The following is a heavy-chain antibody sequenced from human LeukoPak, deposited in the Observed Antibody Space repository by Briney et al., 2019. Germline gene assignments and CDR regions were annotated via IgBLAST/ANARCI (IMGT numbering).Heavy chain of an antibody. D-gene: IGHD1-26*01. CDR2: INWNGGGT. V-gene: IGHV3-9*01. CDR1: VFTFKDYG. CDR3: AKHMRATNTYSFFGLDV. Sequence: GGSLRLSCAATVFTFKDYGLHWVRQPPGEGLEWVSSINWNGGGTDYADSVKGRFTISRDNAKNSLYLQLSSLRPEDTALYYCAKHMRATNTYSFFGLDVWGQGTTVTVSS. J-gene: IGHJ6*02.